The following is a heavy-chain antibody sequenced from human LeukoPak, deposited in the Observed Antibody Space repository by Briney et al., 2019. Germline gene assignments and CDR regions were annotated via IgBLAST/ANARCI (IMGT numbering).Heavy chain of an antibody. D-gene: IGHD3-22*01. Sequence: GGSLRLSCAASGFTFSSYSMNWVRQAPGKGLEWVSSISSSSSYIYCADSVKGRFTISRDNAKNSLYLQMNSLRAEDTAVYYCARDGYDSSGYYWNYWGQGTLVTVSS. CDR2: ISSSSSYI. J-gene: IGHJ4*02. CDR1: GFTFSSYS. CDR3: ARDGYDSSGYYWNY. V-gene: IGHV3-21*01.